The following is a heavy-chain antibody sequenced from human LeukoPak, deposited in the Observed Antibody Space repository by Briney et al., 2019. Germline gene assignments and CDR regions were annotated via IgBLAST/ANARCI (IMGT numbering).Heavy chain of an antibody. CDR3: ARLSISGSYYVPGSKNNWFDP. CDR1: GYSFTSYW. D-gene: IGHD1-26*01. J-gene: IGHJ5*02. V-gene: IGHV5-51*01. CDR2: IYPGDSDT. Sequence: GESLKISCKGSGYSFTSYWIGWVRQMPGKGLEWMGIIYPGDSDTRYSPSFQGQVTISADKSISTAYLQWSSLKASDTAMYYCARLSISGSYYVPGSKNNWFDPWGQGTLVTVSS.